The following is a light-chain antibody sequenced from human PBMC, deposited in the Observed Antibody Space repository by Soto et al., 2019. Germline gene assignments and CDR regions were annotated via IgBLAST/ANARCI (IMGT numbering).Light chain of an antibody. J-gene: IGLJ2*01. CDR3: SSYAGSNSYVV. CDR1: SSDVGGYNY. Sequence: QSVLTQPPSASGSPGQSVTISCTGTSSDVGGYNYVSWYQQHPGKAPKLMIYEVSKRPSGVPDRFSGSKSDNTASLTVSGLQAEDEADYYCSSYAGSNSYVVFGGGTKLTVL. V-gene: IGLV2-8*01. CDR2: EVS.